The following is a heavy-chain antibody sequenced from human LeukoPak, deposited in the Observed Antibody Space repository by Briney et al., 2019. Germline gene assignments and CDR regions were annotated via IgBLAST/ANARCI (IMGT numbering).Heavy chain of an antibody. Sequence: ASVKVSCKASGYTFTSYGISWVRQAPGQGLEWMGWISAYNGNTNYAQKFQGRVTMTRDTSISTAYMELSRLRSDDTAVYYCARVIVATGDDYWGQGTLVTVSS. V-gene: IGHV1-18*01. D-gene: IGHD5-12*01. CDR3: ARVIVATGDDY. J-gene: IGHJ4*02. CDR2: ISAYNGNT. CDR1: GYTFTSYG.